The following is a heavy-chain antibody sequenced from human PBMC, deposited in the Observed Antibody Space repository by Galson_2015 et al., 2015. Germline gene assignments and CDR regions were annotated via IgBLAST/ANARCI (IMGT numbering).Heavy chain of an antibody. CDR2: IIPIFGTA. V-gene: IGHV1-69*13. CDR3: ARGIAAAGTPLYYMDV. J-gene: IGHJ6*03. CDR1: GGTFSSYA. Sequence: SVKVSCKASGGTFSSYAISWVRQAPGQGLEWMGGIIPIFGTANYAQKFQGRVTITADESTSTAYMELSSLRSEDTAVYYCARGIAAAGTPLYYMDVWGKGTTVTVSS. D-gene: IGHD6-13*01.